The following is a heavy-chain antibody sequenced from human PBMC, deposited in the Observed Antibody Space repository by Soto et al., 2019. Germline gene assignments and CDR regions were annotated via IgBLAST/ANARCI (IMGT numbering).Heavy chain of an antibody. D-gene: IGHD3-3*01. J-gene: IGHJ4*02. V-gene: IGHV6-1*01. CDR2: TYYRSKWYN. CDR3: ARAPVTIFGVVIIDGGFDY. Sequence: SQTLSLTCAISGDSVSSNSAAWNWIRQSPSRGLEWLGRTYYRSKWYNDYAVSVKSRITINPDTSKNQFSLQLNSVTPEDTAVYYCARAPVTIFGVVIIDGGFDYWGQGTLVTVSS. CDR1: GDSVSSNSAA.